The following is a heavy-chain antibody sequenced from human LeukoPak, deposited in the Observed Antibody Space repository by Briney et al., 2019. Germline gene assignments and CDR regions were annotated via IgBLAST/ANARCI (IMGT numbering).Heavy chain of an antibody. CDR3: AKDLTFYGGRYFAS. Sequence: GGSLRLSCVASGFTFGNYAMTWVRQAPEKGLEWVSSISGSGAGTFYADSVKGRFAISRDNSKNTVDLQMNSLRADDTALYFCAKDLTFYGGRYFASWGQGALVTVSS. V-gene: IGHV3-23*01. CDR1: GFTFGNYA. J-gene: IGHJ4*02. D-gene: IGHD4-23*01. CDR2: ISGSGAGT.